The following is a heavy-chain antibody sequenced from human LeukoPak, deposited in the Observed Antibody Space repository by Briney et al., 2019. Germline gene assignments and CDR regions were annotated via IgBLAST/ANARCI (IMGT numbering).Heavy chain of an antibody. Sequence: GGSLRLSCAASGFTFSTYAMHWVRQAPGKGLEWVSAISGSGGSTYYADSVKGRFTISRGNSKNTLYLQMNSLRAEDTAVYYCAKDWGPHDYWGQGTLVTVSS. V-gene: IGHV3-23*01. CDR3: AKDWGPHDY. CDR2: ISGSGGST. CDR1: GFTFSTYA. D-gene: IGHD3-16*01. J-gene: IGHJ4*02.